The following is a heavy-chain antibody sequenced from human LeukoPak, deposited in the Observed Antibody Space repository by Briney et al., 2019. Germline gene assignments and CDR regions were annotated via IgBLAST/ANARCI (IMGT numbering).Heavy chain of an antibody. CDR1: GVPSRDTR. V-gene: IGHV3-15*01. CDR2: IKTDGGTT. Sequence: GGSLRLSCAASGVPSRDTRMTWVGQAPGKGLEWVGRIKTDGGTTEYAAPVKGRFTISRDDSKNTLYMQLNSLKSEDTAVNYCANARPPDSWGRGTLVTVSS. D-gene: IGHD1-14*01. J-gene: IGHJ5*02. CDR3: ANARPPDS.